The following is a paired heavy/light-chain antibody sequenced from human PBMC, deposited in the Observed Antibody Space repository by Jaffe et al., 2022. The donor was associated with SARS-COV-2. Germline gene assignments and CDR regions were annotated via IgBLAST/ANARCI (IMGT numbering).Heavy chain of an antibody. CDR2: IYPSGGST. CDR3: ARGRGGYMEQYFDY. J-gene: IGHJ4*02. D-gene: IGHD5-12*01. CDR1: GFIFTAYY. V-gene: IGHV1-46*01. Sequence: QVQLVQSGAEVKKPGASVKVSCKTSGFIFTAYYIHWVRQAPGQGLEWMGTIYPSGGSTIYAQKFQDRVTMTKDTSTSTVYMELSSLRSEDTAMYYCARGRGGYMEQYFDYWGQETLVTVSS.
Light chain of an antibody. CDR3: GTWDSSLSGGNV. J-gene: IGLJ1*01. CDR2: EDN. CDR1: SSNIGNNY. Sequence: QSVLTQPPSVSAAPGQKVTISCSGSSSNIGNNYVSWYQQLPGTAPKLLIYEDNKRPSGIPDRFSGSKSGTSATLGITGLQTGDEADYYCGTWDSSLSGGNVFGTGTKVTVL. V-gene: IGLV1-51*02.